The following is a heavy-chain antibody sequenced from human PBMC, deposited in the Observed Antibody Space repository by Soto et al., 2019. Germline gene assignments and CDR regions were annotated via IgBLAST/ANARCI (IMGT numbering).Heavy chain of an antibody. CDR2: ISYDGSNK. D-gene: IGHD1-20*01. CDR3: TKDRQSIIIPSAIGYFDF. J-gene: IGHJ4*02. Sequence: QVQLVESGGGVVQPGRSLRLSCAASGFTFSAYAMHCVRQAPGKGLEWVAVISYDGSNKYYAVSVKDRFSISRDKDTLFLQMNSLRPEDTAVYFCTKDRQSIIIPSAIGYFDFWGQGSLVTVSS. CDR1: GFTFSAYA. V-gene: IGHV3-30*18.